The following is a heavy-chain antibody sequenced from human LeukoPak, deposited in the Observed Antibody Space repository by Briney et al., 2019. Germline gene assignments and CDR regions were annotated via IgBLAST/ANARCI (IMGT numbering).Heavy chain of an antibody. CDR1: GFTFSSYS. D-gene: IGHD3-10*01. CDR3: ARSMVRGGYAFDI. J-gene: IGHJ3*02. Sequence: GGSLRLSCAASGFTFSSYSMNWVRQAPGKGLEWVSYISSSSSTIYYADSVKGRFTIPRDNAKNSLYLQMNSLRDEDTAVYYCARSMVRGGYAFDIWGQGTMVTVSS. CDR2: ISSSSSTI. V-gene: IGHV3-48*02.